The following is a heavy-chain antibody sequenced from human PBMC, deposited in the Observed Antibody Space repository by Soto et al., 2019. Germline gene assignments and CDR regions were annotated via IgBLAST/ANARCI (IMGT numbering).Heavy chain of an antibody. V-gene: IGHV4-39*01. D-gene: IGHD3-10*01. CDR3: VGHFHARGGGNFAN. CDR1: AGYIKTHTYY. Sequence: PSQTMCLPWAVAAGYIKTHTYYRSWLRQPPGKGLEWIGSMAGIGSTHYNPSLKSRLTISLDMSKNHFSLDLRSVTAADTAFYYCVGHFHARGGGNFANWGQGTLVTVSS. CDR2: MAGIGST. J-gene: IGHJ1*01.